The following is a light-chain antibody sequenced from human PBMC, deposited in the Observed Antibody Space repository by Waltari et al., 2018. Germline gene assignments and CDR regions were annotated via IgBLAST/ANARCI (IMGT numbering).Light chain of an antibody. Sequence: DIQMTQSPSSVSASVGDRVTMTCRAIQDIRNWLAWYQQKPGKAPNLLIYATSSLQPGVPSRCSGRGSGTEFTLTISSLQPEDFATYYCQQANSFPITFGPGTKVDFK. CDR1: QDIRNW. CDR3: QQANSFPIT. J-gene: IGKJ3*01. V-gene: IGKV1-12*01. CDR2: ATS.